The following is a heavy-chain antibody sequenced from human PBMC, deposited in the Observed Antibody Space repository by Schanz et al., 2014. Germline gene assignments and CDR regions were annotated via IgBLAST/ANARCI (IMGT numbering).Heavy chain of an antibody. J-gene: IGHJ3*02. D-gene: IGHD2-15*01. V-gene: IGHV3-21*02. Sequence: EVQLVESGGGLVQPGGSLRLSCAASGFTFSSNWMNWVRQAPGKGLEWVSSISSSSTYIYYTDSLKGRFTISRDNAKNSLYLQMNSLRAEDTAMYYCARVLRGVLPATLGDAFDIWGQGTMVTISS. CDR1: GFTFSSNW. CDR3: ARVLRGVLPATLGDAFDI. CDR2: ISSSSTYI.